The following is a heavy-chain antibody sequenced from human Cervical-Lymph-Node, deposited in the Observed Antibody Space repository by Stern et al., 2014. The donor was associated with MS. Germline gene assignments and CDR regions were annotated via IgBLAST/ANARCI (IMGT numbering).Heavy chain of an antibody. CDR2: ISYDGSNK. D-gene: IGHD6-6*01. CDR1: GFTFSSYG. Sequence: VQLVESGGGVVQPGRSLRLSCAASGFTFSSYGMHWVRQAPGKGLEWGAVISYDGSNKYYADSVKGRFTISRDNSKNTLYLQMNSLRAEDTAVYYCAKDGRIAARPDRYNWFDPWGQGTLVTVSS. V-gene: IGHV3-30*18. J-gene: IGHJ5*02. CDR3: AKDGRIAARPDRYNWFDP.